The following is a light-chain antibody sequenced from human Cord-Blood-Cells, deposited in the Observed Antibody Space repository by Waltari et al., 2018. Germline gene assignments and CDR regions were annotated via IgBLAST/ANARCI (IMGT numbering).Light chain of an antibody. V-gene: IGKV3D-11*01. CDR1: QGVSSY. CDR3: QQRSNWLT. Sequence: EIVLTQSQATLSLSPGERATLSCRASQGVSSYLAWYQQKPGQAPRLLIYDASNRATGIPARFSGSGPGTDFTLTISSLEPEDFAVYYCQQRSNWLTFGGGTKVEIK. J-gene: IGKJ4*01. CDR2: DAS.